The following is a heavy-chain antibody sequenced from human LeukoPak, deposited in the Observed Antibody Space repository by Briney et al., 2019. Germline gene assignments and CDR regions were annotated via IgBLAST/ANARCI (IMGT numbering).Heavy chain of an antibody. D-gene: IGHD6-13*01. CDR3: ARVGYSSSWDNEYYFDY. V-gene: IGHV1-46*01. CDR1: GYTFTSYY. Sequence: GASVKVSCKASGYTFTSYYMHWVRQAPGQGLEWMGIINPSGGSTSYAQKFQGRVTMTRDMSTSTVYMEPSSLRSEDTAVYYCARVGYSSSWDNEYYFDYWGQGTLVTVSS. CDR2: INPSGGST. J-gene: IGHJ4*02.